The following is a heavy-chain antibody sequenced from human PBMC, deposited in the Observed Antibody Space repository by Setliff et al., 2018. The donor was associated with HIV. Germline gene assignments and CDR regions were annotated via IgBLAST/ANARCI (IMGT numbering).Heavy chain of an antibody. CDR1: GGSISRSSYY. CDR3: ARCGYSYGWSFDY. V-gene: IGHV4-39*01. J-gene: IGHJ4*02. D-gene: IGHD5-18*01. CDR2: IYYSGST. Sequence: PSETLSLTCTVSGGSISRSSYYWGWIRQPPGKGLEWIGSIYYSGSTYYNPALKSRVTISVDTSKNQFSLKLSPVTAADTAVYYCARCGYSYGWSFDYWGQGTLVTVSS.